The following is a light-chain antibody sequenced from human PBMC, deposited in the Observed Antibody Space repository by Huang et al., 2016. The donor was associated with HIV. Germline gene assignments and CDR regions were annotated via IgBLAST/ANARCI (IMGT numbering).Light chain of an antibody. CDR2: DSS. Sequence: EIVMTQSPATLSVSPGERATLSCRASQTVTTNLVWYQQKPGQAPRLLIYDSSTRATGIPARFSGSGSGTEFTLTISSLQSEYFAVYHCQQYNNWPQTFGQGTKVEIK. CDR1: QTVTTN. V-gene: IGKV3-15*01. CDR3: QQYNNWPQT. J-gene: IGKJ1*01.